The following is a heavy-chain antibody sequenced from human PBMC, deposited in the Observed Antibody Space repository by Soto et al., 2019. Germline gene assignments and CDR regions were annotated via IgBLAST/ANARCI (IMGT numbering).Heavy chain of an antibody. CDR3: ARDGSYYDGYYYYYGMDV. D-gene: IGHD1-26*01. CDR2: ISAYNGNT. Sequence: ASVKVSCKASGYTFTSYGISWVRQAPGQGLEWMGWISAYNGNTNYEKKLQGRVTMTTDTSTSTAYMELRSLRSDDTAVYYCARDGSYYDGYYYYYGMDVWGQGTTVTVSS. J-gene: IGHJ6*02. V-gene: IGHV1-18*01. CDR1: GYTFTSYG.